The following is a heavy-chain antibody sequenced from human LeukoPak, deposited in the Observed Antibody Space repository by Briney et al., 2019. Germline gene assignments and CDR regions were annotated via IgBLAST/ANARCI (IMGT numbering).Heavy chain of an antibody. D-gene: IGHD5-18*01. Sequence: SETLSLTCALSGGSISSSNWWTWVRQPPGKGLEWSGKIYHSGSTNYNPSLKSPVTISVDTSKKQFSLKLSSVTAADTAVYYCAREHSYGYFGGITGAFDIWGQGTMVTVSS. CDR2: IYHSGST. J-gene: IGHJ3*02. V-gene: IGHV4-4*02. CDR3: AREHSYGYFGGITGAFDI. CDR1: GGSISSSNW.